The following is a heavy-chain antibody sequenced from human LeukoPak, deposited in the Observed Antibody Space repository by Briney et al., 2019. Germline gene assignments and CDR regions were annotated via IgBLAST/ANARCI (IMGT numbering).Heavy chain of an antibody. V-gene: IGHV3-7*01. J-gene: IGHJ4*02. CDR1: GFTFSSYW. CDR2: IKQDGSEK. CDR3: ARYGSGLFELEYYFDY. Sequence: GGSLRLSCAASGFTFSSYWMSWVRQAPGKGLEWVANIKQDGSEKYYVDSVKGRFTISRDNAKNSLYLQMNSLRAEDTAVYYCARYGSGLFELEYYFDYWGQGTLVTVSS. D-gene: IGHD3-10*01.